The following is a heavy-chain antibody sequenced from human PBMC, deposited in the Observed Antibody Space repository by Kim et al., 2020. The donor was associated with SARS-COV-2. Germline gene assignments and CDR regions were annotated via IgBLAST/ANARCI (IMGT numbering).Heavy chain of an antibody. J-gene: IGHJ5*02. V-gene: IGHV3-30*04. CDR1: GFTFSSYA. D-gene: IGHD1-26*01. CDR2: ISYDGSNK. Sequence: GGSLRLSCAASGFTFSSYAMHWVRQAPGKGLEWVAVISYDGSNKYYADSVKGRFTISRDNSKNTRYLQMNSLRAEDTAVYYCAGPYSGSYLNWFDPWGQGTLVTVSS. CDR3: AGPYSGSYLNWFDP.